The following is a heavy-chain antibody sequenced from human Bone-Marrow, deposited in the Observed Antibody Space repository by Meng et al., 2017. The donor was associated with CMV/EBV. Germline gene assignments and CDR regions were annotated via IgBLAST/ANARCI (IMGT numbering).Heavy chain of an antibody. Sequence: GSLRLSCTVSGGSISSYYWSWIRQPPGKGLEWIGYIYYTGSTNYNPSLKSRVTISADTSNNQFSLRLTSVTAADTAVYYCAREGRRCGESSTSCLISYYDYWGQGTLVTVSS. V-gene: IGHV4-59*01. J-gene: IGHJ4*02. CDR3: AREGRRCGESSTSCLISYYDY. D-gene: IGHD2-2*01. CDR1: GGSISSYY. CDR2: IYYTGST.